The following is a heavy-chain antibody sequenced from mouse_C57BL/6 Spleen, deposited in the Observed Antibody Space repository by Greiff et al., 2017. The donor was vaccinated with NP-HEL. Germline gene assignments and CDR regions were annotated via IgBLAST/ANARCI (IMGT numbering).Heavy chain of an antibody. V-gene: IGHV6-3*01. CDR2: IRLKSDNYAT. D-gene: IGHD1-1*01. J-gene: IGHJ3*01. CDR1: GFTFSNYW. CDR3: TLITAPDWFAY. Sequence: EVQLVESGGGLVQPGGSMKLSCVASGFTFSNYWMTWVRPSPEKGLDWVAHIRLKSDNYATHYAESVHGRFTISRDDSKLSVYMNMNNLRAEDTGIYSCTLITAPDWFAYWGQGTLVTVSA.